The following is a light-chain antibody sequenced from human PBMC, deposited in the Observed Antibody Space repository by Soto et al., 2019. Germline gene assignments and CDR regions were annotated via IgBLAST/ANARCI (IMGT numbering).Light chain of an antibody. V-gene: IGKV3-20*01. CDR2: ATS. Sequence: EIVLTQSPGTLSLSPGERATLSCRASQSVSSTYLAWYQQKPGQAPRLLIYATSFRATGIPDRFRGSGSGTDFTLTISSLQPVDFATYYCQKYDSSSLTFGQGTKVDI. CDR1: QSVSSTY. CDR3: QKYDSSSLT. J-gene: IGKJ1*01.